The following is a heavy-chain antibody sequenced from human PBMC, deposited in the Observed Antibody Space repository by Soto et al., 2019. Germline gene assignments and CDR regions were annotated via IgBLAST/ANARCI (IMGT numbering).Heavy chain of an antibody. Sequence: XXSQRLSLTASGCTFGDHAMRWVLQDPGKGLEWVGRIKSKTDGGTTDYAAPVKGRFTISRDDSKNTLYLQMNTLKTEDTAVYYCTTELIIPWFDPWGQGTLVTVSS. CDR1: GCTFGDHA. CDR3: TTELIIPWFDP. CDR2: IKSKTDGGTT. J-gene: IGHJ5*02. V-gene: IGHV3-15*01.